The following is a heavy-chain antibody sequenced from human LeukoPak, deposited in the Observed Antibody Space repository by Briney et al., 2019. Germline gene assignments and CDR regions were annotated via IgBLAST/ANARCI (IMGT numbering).Heavy chain of an antibody. V-gene: IGHV3-30-3*01. D-gene: IGHD3-3*01. CDR3: ARESAGYDFWSGYYWHAFDI. J-gene: IGHJ3*02. CDR2: ISYDGSNK. CDR1: GFTVSSNY. Sequence: GGSLRLSCAASGFTVSSNYMSWVRQAPGKGLEWVAVISYDGSNKYYADSVKGRFTISRDNSKNTLYLQMNSLRAEDTAVYYCARESAGYDFWSGYYWHAFDIWGQGTMVTVSS.